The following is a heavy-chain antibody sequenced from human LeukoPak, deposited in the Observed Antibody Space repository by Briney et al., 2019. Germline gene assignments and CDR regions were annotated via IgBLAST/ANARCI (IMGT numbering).Heavy chain of an antibody. CDR2: ISSDGSNK. J-gene: IGHJ4*02. CDR3: DPHDSASHF. V-gene: IGHV3-30*03. Sequence: GRSLRLSCAASGFTFSSYGMHWVRQAPGKGLEWVAFISSDGSNKYYADSVKGRFTISRDNSKDTLYLQMNSLRDDDTAVYYCDPHDSASHFWGQGTLVTVSS. D-gene: IGHD6-6*01. CDR1: GFTFSSYG.